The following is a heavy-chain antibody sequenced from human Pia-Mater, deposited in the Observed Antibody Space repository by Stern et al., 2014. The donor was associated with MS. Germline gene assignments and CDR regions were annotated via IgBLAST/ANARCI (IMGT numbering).Heavy chain of an antibody. CDR1: GDTFSTSL. V-gene: IGHV1-69*12. J-gene: IGHJ4*02. CDR2: IIPIFGTP. D-gene: IGHD3-16*01. Sequence: QDQLVQSGAEVKKPGSSVKVSCKASGDTFSTSLITWVRQAPGQGPEWMGGIIPIFGTPNYARRFQGRVTITADESTHTAYMELSSPRSDDAAVYDCAGGVGGSHYFDYWGQGTLVTVSS. CDR3: AGGVGGSHYFDY.